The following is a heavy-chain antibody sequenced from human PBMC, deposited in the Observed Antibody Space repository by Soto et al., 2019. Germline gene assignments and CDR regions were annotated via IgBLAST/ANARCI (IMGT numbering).Heavy chain of an antibody. J-gene: IGHJ5*02. CDR2: INPYTGST. CDR3: ARGERNALYGGGWFDP. CDR1: GYTFTGYY. Sequence: QVQLVQSGAEVKKPGASVRVSCKASGYTFTGYYIHWIRQAPGQGLEWMGWINPYTGSTNYAQRSQGWVAMTRDTSISTAYLELSRETSDDTAVYYCARGERNALYGGGWFDPWGQGTLVTVSS. V-gene: IGHV1-2*04. D-gene: IGHD1-1*01.